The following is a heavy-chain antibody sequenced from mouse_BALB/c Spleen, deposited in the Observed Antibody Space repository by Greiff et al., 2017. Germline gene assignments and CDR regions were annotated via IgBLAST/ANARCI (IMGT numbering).Heavy chain of an antibody. CDR2: IWAGGST. CDR1: GFSLTGSG. V-gene: IGHV2-9*02. J-gene: IGHJ3*01. D-gene: IGHD2-4*01. Sequence: QVQLKESGPGLVAPSQSLSFTCTVSGFSLTGSGVHWVRQPPGQGLEWLGVIWAGGSTNYNSALMSRLSISKDNSKSQVFLKMNSLQTDDTAMYYSARDRSGSTMITPFAYWGQGTLVTVSA. CDR3: ARDRSGSTMITPFAY.